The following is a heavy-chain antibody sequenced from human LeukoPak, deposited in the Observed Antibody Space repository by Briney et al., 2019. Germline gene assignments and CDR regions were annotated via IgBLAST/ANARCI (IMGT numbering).Heavy chain of an antibody. CDR3: ARGPLSSTTFHFYALDV. J-gene: IGHJ6*02. CDR2: MYYSGST. V-gene: IGHV4-61*01. D-gene: IGHD2/OR15-2a*01. CDR1: GGSTRHPLGSANRNFY. Sequence: SETLSLTCTVSGGSTRHPLGSANRNFYWSWIRQSPGKGLEWIGSMYYSGSTFYNPSLKSRVNISLDTSKNQFSLKMTSVAAADTATYYCARGPLSSTTFHFYALDVWGPGTTVTVSS.